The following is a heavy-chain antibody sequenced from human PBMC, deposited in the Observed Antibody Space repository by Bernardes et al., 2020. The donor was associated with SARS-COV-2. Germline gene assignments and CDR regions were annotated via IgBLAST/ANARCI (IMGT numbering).Heavy chain of an antibody. J-gene: IGHJ6*02. V-gene: IGHV3-9*01. CDR2: ISWNSGSI. CDR3: AKDRGDYDSSGYNRYYYGMDV. D-gene: IGHD3-22*01. Sequence: GGSLRLSCAASGFTFGDYAMHWVRQAPGKGLEWVSGISWNSGSIGYADSVKGRFTISRDNAKNSLYLQMNSLRAEDTALYYCAKDRGDYDSSGYNRYYYGMDVWGQGTTVTVSS. CDR1: GFTFGDYA.